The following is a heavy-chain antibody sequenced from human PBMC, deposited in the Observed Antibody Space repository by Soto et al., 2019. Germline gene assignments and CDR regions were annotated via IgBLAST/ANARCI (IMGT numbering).Heavy chain of an antibody. Sequence: QVQLQESGPGLVKPSQTLSLTCSVSGDSIRGGGHYWNWIRQFPGKGLEWIGYVYHSGSTHYNPSLRVRLTISIDTSKNQFSLRLISVTAAYTALYYCARDTGLAPTVWGYWGHGTQVTVSS. CDR2: VYHSGST. CDR3: ARDTGLAPTVWGY. V-gene: IGHV4-31*03. CDR1: GDSIRGGGHY. D-gene: IGHD7-27*01. J-gene: IGHJ4*03.